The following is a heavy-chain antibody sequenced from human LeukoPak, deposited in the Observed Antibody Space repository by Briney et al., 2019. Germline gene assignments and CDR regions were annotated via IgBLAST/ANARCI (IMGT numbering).Heavy chain of an antibody. CDR3: ASPIFYDFWSGPLPFQH. V-gene: IGHV3-66*01. J-gene: IGHJ1*01. D-gene: IGHD3-3*01. Sequence: GGSLRLSCAASGFTFSSYSMNWVRQAPGKGLEWVSVIYSGGSTYYADSVKGRFTISRDNSKNSLYLQMNSLRAEDTAVYYCASPIFYDFWSGPLPFQHWGQGTLVTVSS. CDR1: GFTFSSYS. CDR2: IYSGGST.